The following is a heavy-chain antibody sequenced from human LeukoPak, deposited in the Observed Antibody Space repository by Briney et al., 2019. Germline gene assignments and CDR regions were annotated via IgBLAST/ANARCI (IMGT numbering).Heavy chain of an antibody. CDR3: ARVVVRDANNYKDY. V-gene: IGHV1-2*02. CDR1: GYTFTAYY. J-gene: IGHJ4*02. D-gene: IGHD5-24*01. Sequence: ASVKVSCKASGYTFTAYYIHWVRQAPGQGLEWMGWINPNGGGTNFAQKFQGRVTMTRDTSFSTAYMELNGLTSDDTAVYYCARVVVRDANNYKDYWGQGTLVTVSS. CDR2: INPNGGGT.